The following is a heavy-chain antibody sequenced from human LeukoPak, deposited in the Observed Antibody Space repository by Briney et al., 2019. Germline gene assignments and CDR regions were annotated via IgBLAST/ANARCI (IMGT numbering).Heavy chain of an antibody. V-gene: IGHV4-39*01. CDR3: ARLNYYGFDY. Sequence: SETLSLTCTVYGGSISGTSCYWGWIRQPPGKGLEWIATIYYSGSTYYNASLKSRITIAVDTSKSQFSLKLSSVTAADTAVYYCARLNYYGFDYWGQGTLVTFSS. CDR2: IYYSGST. CDR1: GGSISGTSCY. J-gene: IGHJ4*02. D-gene: IGHD1-26*01.